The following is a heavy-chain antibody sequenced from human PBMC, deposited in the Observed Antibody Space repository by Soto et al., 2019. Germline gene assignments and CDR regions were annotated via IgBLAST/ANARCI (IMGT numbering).Heavy chain of an antibody. V-gene: IGHV3-15*01. D-gene: IGHD3-22*01. CDR1: GFTFSNAW. Sequence: EVQLVESGGGLVKPGGSLRLSCAASGFTFSNAWMSWVRQAPGKGLEWVGRIKSKTDGGTTDYAAPVKGRFTISRDDSKNTLYLQMNSLKTEDTAVYYCTTQYYYDSSGYYYHDYWGQGTLVTVSS. CDR2: IKSKTDGGTT. CDR3: TTQYYYDSSGYYYHDY. J-gene: IGHJ4*02.